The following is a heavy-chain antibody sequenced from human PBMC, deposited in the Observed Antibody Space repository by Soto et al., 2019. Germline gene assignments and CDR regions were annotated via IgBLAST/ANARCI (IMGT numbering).Heavy chain of an antibody. Sequence: GGSLRLSCAASGFTFSSYAMSWVRQAPGKGLEWVSAISGSGGSTYYANSVKGRFTISRDNSKKTLYLQMNSLRAEDTAVYYCAKDQSPDSSSWYHTILGWFDPWGQGTLVTVSS. J-gene: IGHJ5*02. D-gene: IGHD6-13*01. CDR3: AKDQSPDSSSWYHTILGWFDP. CDR1: GFTFSSYA. CDR2: ISGSGGST. V-gene: IGHV3-23*01.